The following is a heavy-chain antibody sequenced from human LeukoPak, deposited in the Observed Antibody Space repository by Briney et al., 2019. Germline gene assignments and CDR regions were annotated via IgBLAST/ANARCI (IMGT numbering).Heavy chain of an antibody. J-gene: IGHJ6*03. V-gene: IGHV4-30-2*01. Sequence: SETLSLTCTVSGGSISSGGYYWSWIRQPPGKGLEWIAYIYRSGSPYYNPSLKSRVTISVDRSKNQFSLNLTSVTAADTAGYYCARVLAGDRGYYYYYYYMDVWGKGTTVTVSS. CDR1: GGSISSGGYY. D-gene: IGHD3-10*01. CDR2: IYRSGSP. CDR3: ARVLAGDRGYYYYYYYMDV.